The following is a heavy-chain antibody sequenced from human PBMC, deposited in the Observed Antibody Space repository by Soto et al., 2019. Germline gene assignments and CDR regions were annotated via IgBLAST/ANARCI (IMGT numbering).Heavy chain of an antibody. Sequence: QVQLVQSGAEVKKPGSSVKVSCKASGGTTSSYAISWVRQAPGPGLEWMGGIIPILGTTNYAQKVQGRVTITADKSTDTVYMEVSSLRSEDTAVYYCAGYWPRDSSSFSRLYYGMAVWGQGTTVTVTS. J-gene: IGHJ6*02. CDR1: GGTTSSYA. V-gene: IGHV1-69*06. CDR3: AGYWPRDSSSFSRLYYGMAV. CDR2: IIPILGTT. D-gene: IGHD6-6*01.